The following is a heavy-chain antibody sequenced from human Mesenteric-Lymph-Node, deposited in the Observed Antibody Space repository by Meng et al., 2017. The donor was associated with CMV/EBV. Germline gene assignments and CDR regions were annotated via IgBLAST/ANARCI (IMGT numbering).Heavy chain of an antibody. V-gene: IGHV4-59*01. D-gene: IGHD3-3*01. CDR2: IYSSGST. CDR1: GGSIRGYF. CDR3: ARETGDYDFWSGYPDY. J-gene: IGHJ4*02. Sequence: GSLRLSCTVSGGSIRGYFWSWIRQPPGKGLEYIGFIYSSGSTNYNPSLKGRVTISVDTSKNQFSLKLSSVTAADTAVYYCARETGDYDFWSGYPDYWGQGTLVTVSS.